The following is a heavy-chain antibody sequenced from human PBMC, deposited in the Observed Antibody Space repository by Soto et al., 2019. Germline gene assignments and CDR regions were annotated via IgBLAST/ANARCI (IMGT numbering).Heavy chain of an antibody. V-gene: IGHV3-23*01. Sequence: EVQLLESGGGLVQPGGSLRLSCAAFGFTFNNYAMTWVRQAPGKGLEWVSAISGGGDTTYYADSVKGRLTVSRDGSKNTLYLQMSSLRAEDTALYYCAKGRGGSGSLTPRVDFWGQGTLVTVSS. J-gene: IGHJ4*02. CDR2: ISGGGDTT. D-gene: IGHD3-10*01. CDR3: AKGRGGSGSLTPRVDF. CDR1: GFTFNNYA.